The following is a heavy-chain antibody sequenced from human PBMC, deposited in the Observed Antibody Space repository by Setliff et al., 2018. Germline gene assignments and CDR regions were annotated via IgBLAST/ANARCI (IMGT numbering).Heavy chain of an antibody. Sequence: PGGSLRLSCLGSGFTFGDYAVSWVRQAPGKGLEWVGFIRSKAYNEAIEYAASVRGRFTIPRDDSKNVAYLQMTSLQTEDTAVYYCAKDRSFFHHWGQGTLVTVSS. D-gene: IGHD6-19*01. CDR3: AKDRSFFHH. CDR1: GFTFGDYA. V-gene: IGHV3-49*04. J-gene: IGHJ1*01. CDR2: IRSKAYNEAI.